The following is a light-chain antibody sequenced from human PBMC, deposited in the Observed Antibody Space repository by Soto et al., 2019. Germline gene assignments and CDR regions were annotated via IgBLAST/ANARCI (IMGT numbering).Light chain of an antibody. CDR1: QSISSY. CDR3: QQSYTWT. CDR2: AAS. Sequence: DIQMTQSPSSLSASVGDRVTITCRASQSISSYLNWYQQKPGKAPKLLIYAASSLQSGVPSRFSGSGSGTDFTLTISSLPPEDFATYYCQQSYTWTFGQGTKVEIK. V-gene: IGKV1-39*01. J-gene: IGKJ1*01.